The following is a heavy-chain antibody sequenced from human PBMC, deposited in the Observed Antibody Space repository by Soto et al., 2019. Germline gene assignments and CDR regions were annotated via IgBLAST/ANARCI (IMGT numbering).Heavy chain of an antibody. CDR1: GFTFSSYA. D-gene: IGHD5-12*01. CDR2: ISYDGSNK. CDR3: AGGYSGYLDDAFDI. V-gene: IGHV3-30-3*01. J-gene: IGHJ3*02. Sequence: QVQLVESGGGVVQPGRSLRLSCAASGFTFSSYAMHWVRQAPGKGLEWVAVISYDGSNKYYADSVKGRFTISRDNSKNTLYLQMNSLRAEDTAVYYCAGGYSGYLDDAFDIWGQGTMVTVSS.